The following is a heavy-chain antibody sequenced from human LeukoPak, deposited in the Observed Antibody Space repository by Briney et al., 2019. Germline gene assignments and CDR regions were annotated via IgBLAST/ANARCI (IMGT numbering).Heavy chain of an antibody. Sequence: GASVKVSCKASGYTFTSYGISWVRQAPGQGLEWMGWISAYNGNTNYAQKLQGRVTMTTDTSTSTAYMELRSLRSDDTAVYYCARDLTSQFLDAFDIWGQGTMVTVSS. J-gene: IGHJ3*02. D-gene: IGHD4-11*01. CDR1: GYTFTSYG. CDR3: ARDLTSQFLDAFDI. V-gene: IGHV1-18*01. CDR2: ISAYNGNT.